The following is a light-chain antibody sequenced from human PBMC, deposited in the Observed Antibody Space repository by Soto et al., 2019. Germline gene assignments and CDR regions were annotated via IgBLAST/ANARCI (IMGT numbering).Light chain of an antibody. CDR1: QSVSSSY. CDR2: GAS. CDR3: QQYGSSPVMYP. J-gene: IGKJ2*01. Sequence: EIVLTQSPGTLSLSPGERATLSCRASQSVSSSYLAWYQQKPGQAPRLLIYGASSRATGIPDRFSGSGSGTDFTLTISRLEPEDFAVYYCQQYGSSPVMYPFGQGTKLEIK. V-gene: IGKV3-20*01.